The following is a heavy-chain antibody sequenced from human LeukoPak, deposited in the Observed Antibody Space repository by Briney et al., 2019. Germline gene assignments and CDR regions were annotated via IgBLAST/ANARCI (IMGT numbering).Heavy chain of an antibody. Sequence: PSETLSLTCTVPGGSISSVDYFWSWPRQSPGEGREWIRYIYYSVRTYCSPSLESRVTISLDTSKNQFSLKVNTVTAADTAVYYCARAVGYGDSNFDYWGQGTLVTVSS. J-gene: IGHJ4*02. CDR2: IYYSVRT. CDR3: ARAVGYGDSNFDY. D-gene: IGHD4-17*01. CDR1: GGSISSVDYF. V-gene: IGHV4-30-4*01.